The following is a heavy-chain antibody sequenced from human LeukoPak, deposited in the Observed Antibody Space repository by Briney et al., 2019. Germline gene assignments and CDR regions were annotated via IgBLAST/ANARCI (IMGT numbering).Heavy chain of an antibody. V-gene: IGHV3-21*04. CDR2: ISYTGTYI. CDR1: GFTFSSYN. CDR3: VRDRGTYRPIDY. Sequence: GGSLRLSCAASGFTFSSYNMNWVRQAPGKGLEWVSSISYTGTYIYYADSVKGRFTISRDNAQNSLYLQMNSLRAEDTAIYYCVRDRGTYRPIDYWGQGTLVTVSS. D-gene: IGHD1-26*01. J-gene: IGHJ4*02.